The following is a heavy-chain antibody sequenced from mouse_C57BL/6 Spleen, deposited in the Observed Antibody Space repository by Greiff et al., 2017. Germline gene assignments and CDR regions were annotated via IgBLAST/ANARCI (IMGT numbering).Heavy chain of an antibody. D-gene: IGHD2-4*01. CDR3: SRGGYYYDDDAY. CDR2: IYPRSGNT. V-gene: IGHV1-81*01. J-gene: IGHJ3*01. CDR1: GYTFTRYG. Sequence: VQLQQSGAELARPGASVKLSCKASGYTFTRYGISWVKQSTGQGLEWIGYIYPRSGNTYYNEKFKGKATLTADNSSSTAYMELRSLSSEDSAVYFCSRGGYYYDDDAYWGQGTLVTVSA.